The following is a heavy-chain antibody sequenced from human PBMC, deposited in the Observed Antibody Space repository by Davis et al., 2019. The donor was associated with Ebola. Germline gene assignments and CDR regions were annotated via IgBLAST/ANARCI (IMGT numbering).Heavy chain of an antibody. CDR1: GFTFGSYG. Sequence: GGSLRLSCAASGFTFGSYGMSWVRQAPGKGLEWVSGISASGGTPYYADSVEGRFTISKHQSMNTLYLQMNSLKTEDTAVYYCTTHDCGDPFDCWGQGTLVTVSS. D-gene: IGHD4-17*01. V-gene: IGHV3-23*01. CDR2: ISASGGTP. CDR3: TTHDCGDPFDC. J-gene: IGHJ4*02.